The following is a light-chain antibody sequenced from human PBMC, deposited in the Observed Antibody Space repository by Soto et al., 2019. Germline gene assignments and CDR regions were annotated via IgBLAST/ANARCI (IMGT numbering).Light chain of an antibody. CDR3: QQSYSSPPT. J-gene: IGKJ1*01. V-gene: IGKV1-13*02. CDR2: DAS. Sequence: AIQLTQSPSSLSASVGDRVTITCRASQGISSALAWYQQKPGKAPKLLIYDASSLQSGVPSRFSGSRSGPDFTLTISSLQPEDFATYCCQQSYSSPPTFGQGTKVDIK. CDR1: QGISSA.